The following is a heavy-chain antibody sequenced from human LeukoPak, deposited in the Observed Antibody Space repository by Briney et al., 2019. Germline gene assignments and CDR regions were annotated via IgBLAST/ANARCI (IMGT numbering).Heavy chain of an antibody. D-gene: IGHD3-22*01. CDR2: IIPILGIA. CDR3: VRPLSRLRSYYYDSSGPLDV. Sequence: ASVKVSCKASGGTFSSYAISWVRQAPGQGLEWMGRIIPILGIANYAQKFQGRVTITADKSTSTAYMELSSLRSEDTAVYYCVRPLSRLRSYYYDSSGPLDVWGQGTTVTVSS. CDR1: GGTFSSYA. J-gene: IGHJ6*02. V-gene: IGHV1-69*04.